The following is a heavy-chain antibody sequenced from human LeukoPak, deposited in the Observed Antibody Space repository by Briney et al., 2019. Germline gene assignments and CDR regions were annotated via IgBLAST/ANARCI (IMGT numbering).Heavy chain of an antibody. D-gene: IGHD6-19*01. CDR2: ISGSGGST. V-gene: IGHV3-23*01. CDR1: GFTFSSYG. CDR3: AKVVVAGIYDPWLIDY. Sequence: GGSLRLSCAASGFTFSSYGMHWVRQAPGKGLEWVSAISGSGGSTYYADSVKGRFTISRDNSKNTLYLQMNSLRAEDTAVYYCAKVVVAGIYDPWLIDYWGQGTLVTVSS. J-gene: IGHJ4*02.